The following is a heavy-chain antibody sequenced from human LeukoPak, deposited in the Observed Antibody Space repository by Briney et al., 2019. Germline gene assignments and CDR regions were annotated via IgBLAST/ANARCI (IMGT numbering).Heavy chain of an antibody. CDR2: INSDGSST. V-gene: IGHV3-74*01. D-gene: IGHD3-22*01. CDR3: ARTRTYSYDSSGHYYPTHFDY. J-gene: IGHJ4*02. Sequence: PGGSLRLSCAASGFAFSSYWMHWVRQAPGKGLVWVSRINSDGSSTTYADSVQGRFTISRDNAKNTLYLQMNSLRAEDTAVYYCARTRTYSYDSSGHYYPTHFDYWGQGTLVTVSS. CDR1: GFAFSSYW.